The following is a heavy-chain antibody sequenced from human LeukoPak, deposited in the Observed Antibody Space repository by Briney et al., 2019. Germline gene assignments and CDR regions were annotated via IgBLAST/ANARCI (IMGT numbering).Heavy chain of an antibody. V-gene: IGHV3-23*01. CDR1: GFTFNSYP. CDR2: IGDNGGDT. J-gene: IGHJ4*02. CDR3: GRDWKLDY. Sequence: GGSLRLSCAASGFTFNSYPMSWFRQAPGKGLEWVSAIGDNGGDTKYADSVKGRFTISRDNSKNTLYLQMNSLRAEDTAIYYCGRDWKLDYWGQGTLVTVSS. D-gene: IGHD1-1*01.